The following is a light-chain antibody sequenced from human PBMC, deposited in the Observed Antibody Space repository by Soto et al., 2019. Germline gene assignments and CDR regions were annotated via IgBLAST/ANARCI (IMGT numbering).Light chain of an antibody. J-gene: IGKJ2*01. Sequence: EIVLTQSPGTLSLSPGERATLSCRASQSVSSSYLAWYQQKPGQAPRLLIYGAYSRATGIPDRFSGSGYGTDFTLTISRLEPEDFAVYYCQKYGSSPPDTFGQGTKLEIK. CDR2: GAY. V-gene: IGKV3-20*01. CDR1: QSVSSSY. CDR3: QKYGSSPPDT.